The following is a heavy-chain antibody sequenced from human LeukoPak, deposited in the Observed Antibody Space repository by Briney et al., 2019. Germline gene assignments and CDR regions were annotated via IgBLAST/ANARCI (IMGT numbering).Heavy chain of an antibody. Sequence: SETLSLTCTVSGSSISNYYWTWIRQPAGKGLEWIGRIYTSGGTNYNPSLKTRVTMSLDTSKNQVSLKLSAVTAADTAMYYCARAAEYSSGWYLFDYWGQGILVTVSA. CDR2: IYTSGGT. V-gene: IGHV4-4*07. D-gene: IGHD6-19*01. CDR3: ARAAEYSSGWYLFDY. CDR1: GSSISNYY. J-gene: IGHJ4*02.